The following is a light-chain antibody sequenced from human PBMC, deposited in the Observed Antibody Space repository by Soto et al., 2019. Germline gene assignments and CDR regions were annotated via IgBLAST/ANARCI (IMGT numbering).Light chain of an antibody. CDR3: QQRDNWVT. Sequence: EIVLTQSPAILSLSPGERATLSCRASQSVSSYLAWYQQKPGQAPRLLIHDASNRATGIPARFSGSGSGTDFTLTISSLEAEDSAVYYCQQRDNWVTFGGGTKVDIK. J-gene: IGKJ4*01. CDR1: QSVSSY. V-gene: IGKV3-11*01. CDR2: DAS.